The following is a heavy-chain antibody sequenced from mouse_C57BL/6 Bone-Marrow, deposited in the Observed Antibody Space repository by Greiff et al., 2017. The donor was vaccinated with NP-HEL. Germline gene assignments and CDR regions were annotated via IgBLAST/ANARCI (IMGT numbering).Heavy chain of an antibody. CDR3: AKNHYGSSYD. CDR1: GFTFSDYG. D-gene: IGHD1-1*01. V-gene: IGHV5-17*01. J-gene: IGHJ2*01. Sequence: EVHLVESGGGLVKPGGSLKLSCAASGFTFSDYGMHWVRQAPEKGLEWVAYISSGSSTIYYADTVKGRFTISRDNAKNTLFLQMTSLRSEDTAMYYCAKNHYGSSYDWGQGTTLTVSS. CDR2: ISSGSSTI.